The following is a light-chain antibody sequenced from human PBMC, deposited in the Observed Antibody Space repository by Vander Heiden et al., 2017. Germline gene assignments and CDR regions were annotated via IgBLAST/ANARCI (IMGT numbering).Light chain of an antibody. CDR2: LGS. V-gene: IGKV2-28*01. CDR1: QSLLHSNGYNY. CDR3: RQALQTPRT. Sequence: ILLHQSPLSLPVTPGEPASISCRSSQSLLHSNGYNYLDWYLQKPGQAPQLLIYLGSNRASGVPDRFSGSGSGTDFTLKISRVEAEDVGVYYCRQALQTPRTFGQGTKVEIK. J-gene: IGKJ1*01.